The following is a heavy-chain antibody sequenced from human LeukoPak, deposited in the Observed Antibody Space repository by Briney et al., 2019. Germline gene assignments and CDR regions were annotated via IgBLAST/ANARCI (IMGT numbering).Heavy chain of an antibody. Sequence: GGSLRLSCAASGFTFSSYGMHWVRQAPVKGLEWVAVIWYDGSNKYYADSVKGRFTISRDNSKNTLYLQMNSLRAEDTAVYYCARSLGLAAPHEFDYWGQGTLVTVSS. CDR2: IWYDGSNK. CDR1: GFTFSSYG. CDR3: ARSLGLAAPHEFDY. D-gene: IGHD6-6*01. J-gene: IGHJ4*02. V-gene: IGHV3-33*01.